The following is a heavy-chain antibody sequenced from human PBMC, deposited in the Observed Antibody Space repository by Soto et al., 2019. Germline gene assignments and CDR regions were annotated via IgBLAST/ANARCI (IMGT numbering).Heavy chain of an antibody. Sequence: KASETLSLTCTVSGGAVSSGSYYFICIRQPPGNGLEWIGYIYYSGSTNYNPSLKSRVTISVDTSKNQFSLKLSSVTAADTAVYYCARGSGYSYGYHYFDYWGQGTLVTVSS. CDR2: IYYSGST. CDR1: GGAVSSGSYY. CDR3: ARGSGYSYGYHYFDY. D-gene: IGHD5-18*01. V-gene: IGHV4-61*01. J-gene: IGHJ4*02.